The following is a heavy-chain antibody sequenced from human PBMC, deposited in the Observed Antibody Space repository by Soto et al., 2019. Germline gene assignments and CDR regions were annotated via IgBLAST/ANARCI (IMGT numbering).Heavy chain of an antibody. CDR3: ARSTVNDAFDI. CDR2: IYHSGST. V-gene: IGHV4-30-2*01. J-gene: IGHJ3*02. CDR1: GGSISSGGYS. D-gene: IGHD4-17*01. Sequence: PSETLSLTCAVSGGSISSGGYSWSWIRQPPGKGLEWIGYIYHSGSTYYNPSLKSRVTISVDRSKNQFSLKLSSVTAAGTAVYYCARSTVNDAFDIWGQGTMVTVSS.